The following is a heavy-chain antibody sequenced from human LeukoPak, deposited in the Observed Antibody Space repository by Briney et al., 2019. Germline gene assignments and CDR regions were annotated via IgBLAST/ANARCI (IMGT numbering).Heavy chain of an antibody. Sequence: SQTLSLTCAISGDSVSSTRAAWNWIRQSPSRGLEWLGRTYYRSKWYNDYAVSVKGRVTINPDTSKNQFSLQLKSVTPEDTAMYYCARDPGTETIRPYFDYWGQGTLVTVSS. D-gene: IGHD4-17*01. V-gene: IGHV6-1*01. CDR1: GDSVSSTRAA. CDR3: ARDPGTETIRPYFDY. CDR2: TYYRSKWYN. J-gene: IGHJ4*01.